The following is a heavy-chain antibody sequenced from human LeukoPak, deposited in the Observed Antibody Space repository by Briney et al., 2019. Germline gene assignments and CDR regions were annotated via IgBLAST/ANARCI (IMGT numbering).Heavy chain of an antibody. CDR3: AKGAVPRNRFTWFDP. CDR1: GFSFNEYA. V-gene: IGHV3-9*01. CDR2: ITWNGNTR. Sequence: GGSLRLSCDASGFSFNEYAMHWVRQAPGKGLEWLSGITWNGNTRDYADSVRGRFTISRDNAKNSLYLQINSLKVEDTAFYYCAKGAVPRNRFTWFDPWGQGTLVTVSS. J-gene: IGHJ5*02. D-gene: IGHD1-14*01.